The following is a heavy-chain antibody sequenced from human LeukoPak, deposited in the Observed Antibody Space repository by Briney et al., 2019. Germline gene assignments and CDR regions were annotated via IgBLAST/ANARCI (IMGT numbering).Heavy chain of an antibody. CDR2: IYHSGST. D-gene: IGHD3-22*01. CDR1: GGSISNGGYY. CDR3: ARDWTGTMIVPT. Sequence: SQTLSLTCTVSGGSISNGGYYWSWIRQPPGKGLEWIGYIYHSGSTYYNPSLKSRVTISVDRSKNQFSLKLSSVTAADTAVYYCARDWTGTMIVPTWGQGTLVTVSS. V-gene: IGHV4-30-2*01. J-gene: IGHJ5*02.